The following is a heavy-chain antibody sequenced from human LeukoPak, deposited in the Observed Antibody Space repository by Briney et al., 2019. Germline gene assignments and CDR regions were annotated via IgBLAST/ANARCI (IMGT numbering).Heavy chain of an antibody. CDR2: IYHSGST. Sequence: SETLSLTCTVSGGSIDITTYYWGWIRQPPGKGLEWIGSIYHSGSTYYKPSLQSRVTISVDTSKNQFSLKLSSVTAADTAVYYCARAFYSSSWYHKEDFFDYWGQGTPVTVSS. J-gene: IGHJ4*02. CDR3: ARAFYSSSWYHKEDFFDY. V-gene: IGHV4-39*07. D-gene: IGHD6-13*01. CDR1: GGSIDITTYY.